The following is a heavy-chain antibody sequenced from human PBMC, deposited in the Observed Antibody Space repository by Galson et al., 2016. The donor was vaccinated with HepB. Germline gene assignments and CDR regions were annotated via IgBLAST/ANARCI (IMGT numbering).Heavy chain of an antibody. J-gene: IGHJ5*02. D-gene: IGHD3-10*01. CDR2: ISGSGGGT. V-gene: IGHV3-23*01. CDR3: ARGYGSGTYFVNNWFDP. CDR1: GFTFSSYW. Sequence: SLRLSCAASGFTFSSYWMHWVRQAPGKRLEWVSAISGSGGGTYYADSVKGRFTISRDNSKNTLYLQLNNLRAGDTAVYYCARGYGSGTYFVNNWFDPWGQGTLVTVSS.